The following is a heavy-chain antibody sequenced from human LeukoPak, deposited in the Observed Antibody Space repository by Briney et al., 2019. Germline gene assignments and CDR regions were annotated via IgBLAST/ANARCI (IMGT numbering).Heavy chain of an antibody. CDR2: IYYSGST. Sequence: SETLSLTCIVSGVSISSSYYYWGWIRQPPGKGLEWIGSIYYSGSTYYNPSLKSRVTISVDTSKNQFSLKLSSVTAADTAVYYCARDSVPNYYDSSGQPDYWGQGTLVTVSS. CDR1: GVSISSSYYY. CDR3: ARDSVPNYYDSSGQPDY. J-gene: IGHJ4*02. D-gene: IGHD3-22*01. V-gene: IGHV4-39*07.